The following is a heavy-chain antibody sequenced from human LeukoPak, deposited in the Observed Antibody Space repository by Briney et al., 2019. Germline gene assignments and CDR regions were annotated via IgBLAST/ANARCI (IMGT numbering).Heavy chain of an antibody. CDR2: ISSSSSYI. D-gene: IGHD6-13*01. J-gene: IGHJ4*02. CDR3: ARVGLGAAAGSFY. V-gene: IGHV3-21*01. Sequence: GGSLRLSCAASGFTFSSYSMNWVRQAPGKGLEWVSSISSSSSYIYYADSVNGRFTISRDNAKNSLYLKMNSLRAEDTAVYYCARVGLGAAAGSFYWGQGTLVTVSS. CDR1: GFTFSSYS.